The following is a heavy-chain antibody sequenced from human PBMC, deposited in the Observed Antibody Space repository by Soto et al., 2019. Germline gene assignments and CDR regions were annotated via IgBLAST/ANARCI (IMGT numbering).Heavy chain of an antibody. V-gene: IGHV3-23*01. CDR2: ISATGGGT. D-gene: IGHD3-16*01. CDR3: AKDRRAGGNSAFYFDF. CDR1: GFKFSNYA. J-gene: IGHJ4*02. Sequence: GSLRLSCAAPGFKFSNYAMSWVRQAPWKGLEWVSLISATGGGTYYADSVKGRFTISRDNSHNTLYLQVHSLTAEDTAVYYCAKDRRAGGNSAFYFDFWGQGDQVTVSA.